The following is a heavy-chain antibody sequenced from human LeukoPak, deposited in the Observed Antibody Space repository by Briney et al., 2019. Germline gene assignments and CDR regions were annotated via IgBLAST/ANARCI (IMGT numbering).Heavy chain of an antibody. CDR2: IKQDGSEK. Sequence: GGSLRLSCAASGFTFSSNWMSWVRQAPGKGLDCVANIKQDGSEKYYVDSVKGRFTISRDNAKNSLYLEMSSLRAEDTAVYYCARPNRDGQTYRAFDIWGQGTMVTVSS. D-gene: IGHD5-24*01. CDR3: ARPNRDGQTYRAFDI. J-gene: IGHJ3*02. CDR1: GFTFSSNW. V-gene: IGHV3-7*01.